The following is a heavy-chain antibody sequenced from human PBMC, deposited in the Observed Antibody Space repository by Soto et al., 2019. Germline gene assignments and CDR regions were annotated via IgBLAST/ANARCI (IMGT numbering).Heavy chain of an antibody. CDR2: IYYSGST. CDR3: AGRWGYSFDS. J-gene: IGHJ4*02. V-gene: IGHV4-39*01. CDR1: GGSISSYY. D-gene: IGHD7-27*01. Sequence: QLQLQESGPGLVKPSETLSLTCTVSGGSISSYYWGWIRRPPGKGLEWIGSIYYSGSTYYNPSLKRLVTISVDTSKNQFSLSLSSVTAADTAVYYCAGRWGYSFDSWGQGTLVTVSS.